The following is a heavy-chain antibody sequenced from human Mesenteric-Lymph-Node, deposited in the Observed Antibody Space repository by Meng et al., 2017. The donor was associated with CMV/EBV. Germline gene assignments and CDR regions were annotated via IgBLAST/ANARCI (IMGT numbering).Heavy chain of an antibody. CDR2: IYWDDDQ. V-gene: IGHV2-5*02. Sequence: QITLKESGPTLAIPTKTFTLNCTFSGFSLSSSGVGVGWIRQPPGKTLEWLALIYWDDDQGYSPSLKSRLTITKDTSKNQVVLTMTNMNPVDTATYYCAHSSGIAAAGPFYFDYWGQGTLVTVSS. J-gene: IGHJ4*02. CDR3: AHSSGIAAAGPFYFDY. D-gene: IGHD6-13*01. CDR1: GFSLSSSGVG.